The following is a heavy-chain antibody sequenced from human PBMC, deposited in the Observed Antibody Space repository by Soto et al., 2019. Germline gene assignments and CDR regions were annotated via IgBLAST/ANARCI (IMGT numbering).Heavy chain of an antibody. CDR1: GFSFSSFA. CDR3: AKTRGAMIYAISVYGMDV. J-gene: IGHJ6*02. V-gene: IGHV3-23*01. Sequence: EVQLLESGGGFIHPGGSLRLSCAASGFSFSSFAMNWVRQAPGTGLEGVSIISGSADSTFYADSVKGRFTISRDNSKSTLYLQINSLRAEDTAVYYCAKTRGAMIYAISVYGMDVWGQGTTVTVSS. D-gene: IGHD2-8*01. CDR2: ISGSADST.